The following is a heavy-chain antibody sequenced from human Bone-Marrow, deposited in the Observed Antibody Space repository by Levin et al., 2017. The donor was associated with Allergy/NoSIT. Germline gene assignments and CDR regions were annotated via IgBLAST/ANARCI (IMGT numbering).Heavy chain of an antibody. J-gene: IGHJ4*02. CDR2: TYYRSKWYN. D-gene: IGHD2-15*01. CDR3: ARAPSVVSWYYFDS. CDR1: GDSVSSNSAA. Sequence: LSQTLSLTCAISGDSVSSNSAAWNWIRQSPSRGLEWLGRTYYRSKWYNHYTLSVKSRITINPDTSKNQFSLQLSSVTPEDTAVYYCARAPSVVSWYYFDSWGQGTLVTVSS. V-gene: IGHV6-1*01.